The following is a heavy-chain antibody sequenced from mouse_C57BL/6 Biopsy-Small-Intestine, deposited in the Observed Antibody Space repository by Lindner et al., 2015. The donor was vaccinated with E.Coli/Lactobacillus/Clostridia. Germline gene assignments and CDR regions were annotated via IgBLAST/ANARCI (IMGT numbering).Heavy chain of an antibody. CDR2: INPNYGTT. CDR1: GYSFTDFN. V-gene: IGHV1-39*01. D-gene: IGHD2-3*01. Sequence: VQLQESGAELVKPGASVKISCKASGYSFTDFNMNWVKQSNGKSLEWIGVINPNYGTTRYNQKIKGKATLTVDQSSSTAYMQLNSLTSEDSAVYFCARGYDGYYAYFDVWGTGTTVTVSS. CDR3: ARGYDGYYAYFDV. J-gene: IGHJ1*03.